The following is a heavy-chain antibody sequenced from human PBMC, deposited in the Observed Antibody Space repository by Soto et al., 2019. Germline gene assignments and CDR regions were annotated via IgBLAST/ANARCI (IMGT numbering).Heavy chain of an antibody. CDR2: ITGSGSSI. J-gene: IGHJ5*02. D-gene: IGHD2-21*02. CDR3: AKDDVSGDGLWLVSA. V-gene: IGHV3-23*01. CDR1: GFSFNKYA. Sequence: DVQLLESGGGLVQPGGSLKLSCVASGFSFNKYAMIWVRQAPGKGLEWVSGITGSGSSIQYTASVKGRFTISRDNSKNTVYLQMDYLRAEDTAMYYCAKDDVSGDGLWLVSAWGQGTPVTVS.